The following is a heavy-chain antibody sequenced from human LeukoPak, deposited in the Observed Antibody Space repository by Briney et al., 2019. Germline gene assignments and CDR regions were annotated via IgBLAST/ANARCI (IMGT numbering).Heavy chain of an antibody. D-gene: IGHD3-10*01. Sequence: QPGGSLRLSCAASGFMFSSYEMNWVHQAPGKGLEWVSYISSSGSTIYYADSVKGRFTISRDNAKNSLYLQMNSLRAEDTAVYYCARDRGSGETDAFDIWGQGTMVTVSS. CDR1: GFMFSSYE. CDR2: ISSSGSTI. CDR3: ARDRGSGETDAFDI. V-gene: IGHV3-48*03. J-gene: IGHJ3*02.